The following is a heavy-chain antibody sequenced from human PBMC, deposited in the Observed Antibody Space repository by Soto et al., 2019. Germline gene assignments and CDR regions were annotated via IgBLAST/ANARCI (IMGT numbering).Heavy chain of an antibody. V-gene: IGHV4-34*01. D-gene: IGHD1-26*01. CDR3: VRALELVRAHKALDS. CDR1: GGSFSGYY. CDR2: INHSGST. Sequence: QVQLQQWGAGLLKPSETLSLTCAVYGGSFSGYYWTWIRQPPGKGLEWIGEINHSGSTNYTPSLSNRVTISVATSLTQFFLKLSSVTASDAAGYYCVRALELVRAHKALDSWGQGALVTVSS. J-gene: IGHJ4*02.